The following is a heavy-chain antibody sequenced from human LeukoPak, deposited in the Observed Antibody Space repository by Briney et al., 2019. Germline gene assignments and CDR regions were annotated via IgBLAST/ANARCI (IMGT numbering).Heavy chain of an antibody. V-gene: IGHV4-59*08. CDR3: ASHIAAAGFDY. J-gene: IGHJ4*02. CDR2: IYYSGST. CDR1: VGSISSYY. D-gene: IGHD6-13*01. Sequence: SETLSLTCIVSVGSISSYYWSSSRQPPGKGLEWIGYIYYSGSTNYNPSLKSRVTISVDTSKNQFSLKLSSVTTDDTAVYACASHIAAAGFDYWGQGTLVTVSS.